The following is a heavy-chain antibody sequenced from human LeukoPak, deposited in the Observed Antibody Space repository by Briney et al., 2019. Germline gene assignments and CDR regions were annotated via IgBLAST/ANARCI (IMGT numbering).Heavy chain of an antibody. Sequence: PGGSLRRSSTASGFTFGDYAMSWFRQAPGKGLKWVGFIRSKAYGGTTEYDESVKGRFTISRDDSKSIAYLQMNSLKTEDTAVYYCTRDLWIQLWFQDDYWGQGTLVTVSS. CDR1: GFTFGDYA. V-gene: IGHV3-49*03. CDR2: IRSKAYGGTT. CDR3: TRDLWIQLWFQDDY. J-gene: IGHJ4*02. D-gene: IGHD5-18*01.